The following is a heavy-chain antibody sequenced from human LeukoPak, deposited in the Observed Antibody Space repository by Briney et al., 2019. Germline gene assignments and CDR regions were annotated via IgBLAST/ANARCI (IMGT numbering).Heavy chain of an antibody. CDR3: ATGAVVAATRGFDY. V-gene: IGHV1-18*01. D-gene: IGHD2-15*01. CDR1: GYTFTNYG. Sequence: ASVKVSCKASGYTFTNYGISWVRQAPGQGLEWMGWISAYNGNTNYAQKLQGRVTTTTDTSTSTAYMELRSLRSDDTAVYYCATGAVVAATRGFDYWGQGTLVTVSS. CDR2: ISAYNGNT. J-gene: IGHJ4*02.